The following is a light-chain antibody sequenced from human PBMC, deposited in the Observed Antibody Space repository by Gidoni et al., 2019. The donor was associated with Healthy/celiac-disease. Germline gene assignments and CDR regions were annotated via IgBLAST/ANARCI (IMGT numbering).Light chain of an antibody. CDR1: QSVSSSY. Sequence: EIVLTQSPGTLSLSPGESATLSCRASQSVSSSYLAWYQQKPGQAPMLLICGSSSRATVIPDRFSGSGSRTYFTLTISRLYPEDFAVYYCQQYGSSPYTFGQGTKLEIK. CDR2: GSS. J-gene: IGKJ2*01. V-gene: IGKV3-20*01. CDR3: QQYGSSPYT.